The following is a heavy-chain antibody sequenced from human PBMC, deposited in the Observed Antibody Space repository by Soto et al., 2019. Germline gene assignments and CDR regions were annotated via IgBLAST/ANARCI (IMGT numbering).Heavy chain of an antibody. V-gene: IGHV3-23*01. CDR2: ISGSGGRT. J-gene: IGHJ4*02. Sequence: VQLLESGGGLVQPGGSLRLSCAASGFTFSSYDMSWVRQAPGKGLEWVSGISGSGGRTYYVDSVKGRFTISRDNSKNTLYLQMNSLRAEDTAVYYCAKSSGYSSGWYPNWGQGTPVTVSS. CDR3: AKSSGYSSGWYPN. D-gene: IGHD6-19*01. CDR1: GFTFSSYD.